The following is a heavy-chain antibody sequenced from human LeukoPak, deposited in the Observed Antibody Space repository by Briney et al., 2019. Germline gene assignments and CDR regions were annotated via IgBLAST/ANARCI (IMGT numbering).Heavy chain of an antibody. CDR3: ASPLRGYCSSTSCYSL. CDR2: ISYDGSNT. CDR1: GFTFSSYG. D-gene: IGHD2-2*01. V-gene: IGHV3-30*03. J-gene: IGHJ4*02. Sequence: GGSLRLSCAASGFTFSSYGMHWVRQAPGKGLEWVAVISYDGSNTYYADSVKGRFTISRDNSKNTLYLQMNSLRAEDTAVYYCASPLRGYCSSTSCYSLWGQGTLVTVSS.